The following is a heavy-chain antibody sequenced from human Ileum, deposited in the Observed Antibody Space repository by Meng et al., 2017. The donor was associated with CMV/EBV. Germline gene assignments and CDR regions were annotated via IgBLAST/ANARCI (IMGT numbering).Heavy chain of an antibody. CDR3: ARAPDDYGDYSHDY. CDR2: ISSSGSTI. Sequence: SGFNFSDYYMSWIRQAPGKGLEWVSYISSSGSTIYYADSVKGRFTISRDNAKNSLYLQMNSLRAEDTAVYYCARAPDDYGDYSHDYWGQGTLVTVSS. D-gene: IGHD4-17*01. CDR1: GFNFSDYY. V-gene: IGHV3-11*04. J-gene: IGHJ4*02.